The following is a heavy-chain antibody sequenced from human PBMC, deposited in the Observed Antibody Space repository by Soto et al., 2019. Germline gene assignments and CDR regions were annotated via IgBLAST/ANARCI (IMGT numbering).Heavy chain of an antibody. CDR3: AREGGESSDGLYYFDS. J-gene: IGHJ4*02. D-gene: IGHD3-16*01. CDR1: GGSTSSDNY. CDR2: IYYSGNT. Sequence: PSETLSLTCTVSGGSTSSDNYWSWIRQPPGKGLEWIGHIYYSGNTDYNPSLKSRLAISIDTSKNQFSLKLSSVTAADTAVYFCAREGGESSDGLYYFDSWGQGSLVTVSS. V-gene: IGHV4-30-4*01.